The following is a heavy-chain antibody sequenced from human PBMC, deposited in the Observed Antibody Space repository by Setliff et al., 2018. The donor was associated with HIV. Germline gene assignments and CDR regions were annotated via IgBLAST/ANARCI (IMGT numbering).Heavy chain of an antibody. CDR1: TFRSYG. J-gene: IGHJ4*02. CDR2: IWNDGSNK. D-gene: IGHD3-16*02. Sequence: TFRSYGMHWVRQAPGKGLEWVAVIWNDGSNKYYADSVKGRFTISRDNSKNTLYLQMNSLRVEDTAVYYCARLGELSSFDYWGQGTLVTVSS. V-gene: IGHV3-33*03. CDR3: ARLGELSSFDY.